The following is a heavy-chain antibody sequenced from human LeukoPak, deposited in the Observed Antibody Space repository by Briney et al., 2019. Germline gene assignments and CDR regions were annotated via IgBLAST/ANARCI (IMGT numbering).Heavy chain of an antibody. J-gene: IGHJ3*02. V-gene: IGHV4-39*01. D-gene: IGHD3-22*01. CDR1: GGSISSSSYY. CDR3: ASHMYYYDSSGYYGDAFDI. CDR2: IYYSGST. Sequence: SETLSLTCTVSGGSISSSSYYWGWIRQPPGKGLEWIGSIYYSGSTYYNPSLKSRVTISVDTSKNQFSLKLSSVTAADTAVYYCASHMYYYDSSGYYGDAFDIWGQGTMVTVS.